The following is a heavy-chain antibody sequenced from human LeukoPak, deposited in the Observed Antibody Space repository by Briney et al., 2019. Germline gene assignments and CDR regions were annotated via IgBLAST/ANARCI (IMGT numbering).Heavy chain of an antibody. J-gene: IGHJ6*02. V-gene: IGHV3-9*01. CDR1: GFTFDVYA. D-gene: IGHD6-19*01. CDR3: AKDPRIAVAGGYYYGMDV. CDR2: ISWNSGSI. Sequence: GGSLRLSCAASGFTFDVYAMHWVRQAPGKGLEWVSGISWNSGSIGYADSVKGRFTISRDNAKNSLYLQMNSLRAEDTALYYCAKDPRIAVAGGYYYGMDVWGQGTTVTVSS.